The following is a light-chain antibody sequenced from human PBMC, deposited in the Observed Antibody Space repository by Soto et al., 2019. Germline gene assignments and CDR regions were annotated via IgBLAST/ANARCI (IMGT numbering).Light chain of an antibody. Sequence: EIVMTQSPATLSVSPEERATLSCRASQSLSSNLAWYQQNPGQAPRLLISGASTRATGIPARFSGSGSGTEFTLTISSLQSEDFAVYYCQQYNNWPLTFGGGTKVEIK. CDR1: QSLSSN. CDR3: QQYNNWPLT. J-gene: IGKJ4*01. V-gene: IGKV3-15*01. CDR2: GAS.